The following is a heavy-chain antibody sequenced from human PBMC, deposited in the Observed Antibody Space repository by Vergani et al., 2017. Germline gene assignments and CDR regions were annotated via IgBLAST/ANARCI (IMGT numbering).Heavy chain of an antibody. CDR1: GFTFSSYA. Sequence: EVQLLESGGGLAQPGGSLRLSCAASGFTFSSYAMSWVRQAPGKGLEWVANIKQDGSEKYYVDSVKGRFTISRDNSKNTLYLQMNSLRAEDTAVYYCARDQDFWSGYPLDYWGQGTLVTVSS. V-gene: IGHV3-7*01. D-gene: IGHD3-3*01. CDR3: ARDQDFWSGYPLDY. CDR2: IKQDGSEK. J-gene: IGHJ4*02.